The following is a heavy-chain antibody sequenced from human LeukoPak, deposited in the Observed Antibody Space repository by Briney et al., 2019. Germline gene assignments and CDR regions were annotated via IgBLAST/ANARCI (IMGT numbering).Heavy chain of an antibody. Sequence: PSQTLSLTCTVSGGSISSGDYYWSWIRQPPGKGLEWIGYIYYSGSTYYNPSLKSRVTISVDTSKNQFSLKLSSVTAADTAVYYCARGGGYYDFWSGYLNWFDPWGQGTLVTVSS. CDR3: ARGGGYYDFWSGYLNWFDP. D-gene: IGHD3-3*01. CDR2: IYYSGST. V-gene: IGHV4-30-4*08. CDR1: GGSISSGDYY. J-gene: IGHJ5*02.